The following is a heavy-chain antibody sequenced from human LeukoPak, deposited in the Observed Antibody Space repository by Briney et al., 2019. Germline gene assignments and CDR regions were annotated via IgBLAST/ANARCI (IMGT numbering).Heavy chain of an antibody. V-gene: IGHV3-7*03. CDR1: GFAFSSYW. CDR2: IKQDGSEK. CDR3: ARDQDYSYFDY. Sequence: GGSLRLSCAASGFAFSSYWMSWVRQAPGKGLEWVANIKQDGSEKYYVDSVKGRFTISRDNAKNSLYLQMNSLRAEDTAVYYCARDQDYSYFDYWGQGTLVTVSS. J-gene: IGHJ4*02. D-gene: IGHD2-15*01.